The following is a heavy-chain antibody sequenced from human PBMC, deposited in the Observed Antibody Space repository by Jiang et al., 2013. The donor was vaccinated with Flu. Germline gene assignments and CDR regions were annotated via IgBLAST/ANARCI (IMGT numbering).Heavy chain of an antibody. V-gene: IGHV4-61*01. J-gene: IGHJ4*02. D-gene: IGHD6-13*01. CDR3: ARSRGAAGLDY. Sequence: GLVKPSETLSLTCTVSGGSVSSGSYYWSWIRQPPGKGLEWIGYIYYSGSTNYNPSLKSRVTISVDTSKNQFSLKLSSVTAADTAVYYCARSRGAAGLDYWGQGTLVTVSS. CDR1: GGSVSSGSYY. CDR2: IYYSGST.